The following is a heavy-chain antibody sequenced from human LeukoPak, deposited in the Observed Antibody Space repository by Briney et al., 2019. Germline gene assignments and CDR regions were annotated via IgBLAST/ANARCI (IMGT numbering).Heavy chain of an antibody. CDR1: GFTFSGSA. Sequence: GGSLRLSCAASGFTFSGSALHWVRQPSGKGLEWVSRIRSTANGYATAYAASVKGRFTISRDDSKNTAYLQMDSLKTEDTAVYYCTGNYYGSGSYADFDYWGQGTLVTVSS. V-gene: IGHV3-73*01. CDR3: TGNYYGSGSYADFDY. J-gene: IGHJ4*02. CDR2: IRSTANGYAT. D-gene: IGHD3-10*01.